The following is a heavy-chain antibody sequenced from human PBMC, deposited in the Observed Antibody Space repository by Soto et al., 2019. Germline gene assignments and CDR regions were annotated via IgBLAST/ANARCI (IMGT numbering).Heavy chain of an antibody. D-gene: IGHD5-12*01. CDR3: ARDLDGYNYAHDY. J-gene: IGHJ4*02. CDR1: VFTFSDYY. CDR2: ISSSSSYT. Sequence: NPGGSLRFSCAASVFTFSDYYMSLIRQAPGKGLECVSYISSSSSYTNYADSVKGRFTISRDNAKNSLYLQMNSLRAEHTAVYYCARDLDGYNYAHDYWGQGTLVNVS. V-gene: IGHV3-11*06.